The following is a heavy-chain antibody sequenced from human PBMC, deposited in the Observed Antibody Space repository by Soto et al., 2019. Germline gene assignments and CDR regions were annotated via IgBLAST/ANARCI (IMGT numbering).Heavy chain of an antibody. CDR1: GGTFSSYA. D-gene: IGHD1-20*01. CDR3: AIKPYEASLTAYNEPAHI. CDR2: IIPIFGTA. Sequence: GCPLEACCKASGGTFSSYAISWVRQAPGQGLEWMGGIIPIFGTANYAQKFQGRVTITADESTSPAYLELRGLRSEDTAVYYCAIKPYEASLTAYNEPAHI. V-gene: IGHV1-69*13. J-gene: IGHJ3*02.